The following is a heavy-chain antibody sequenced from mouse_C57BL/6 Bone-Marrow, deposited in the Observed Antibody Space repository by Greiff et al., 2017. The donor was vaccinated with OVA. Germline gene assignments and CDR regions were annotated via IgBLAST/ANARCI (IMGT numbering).Heavy chain of an antibody. J-gene: IGHJ4*01. CDR3: ARIAIYYYGSSYVRYAMDY. V-gene: IGHV8-8*01. Sequence: QVTLKVSGPGILQPSQTLSLTCSFSGFSLSTFGMGVGWIRQPSGKGLEWLAPIWWDDDKYYNPALKSRLTISKDTSKNQVFLKIANVDTADTATYYCARIAIYYYGSSYVRYAMDYWGQGTSVTVSS. D-gene: IGHD1-1*01. CDR2: IWWDDDK. CDR1: GFSLSTFGMG.